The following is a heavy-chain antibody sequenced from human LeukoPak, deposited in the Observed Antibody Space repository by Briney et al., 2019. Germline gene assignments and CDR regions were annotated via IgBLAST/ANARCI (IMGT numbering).Heavy chain of an antibody. CDR3: ARHYGDYEGVDY. Sequence: NPGGPLRLSCAASGFTFSSYSMNGFPQAPGKGRNGFSPISISSSNIYYADSVKGRFTISRDNAKNSLYLQMNSLRAEDTAVYYCARHYGDYEGVDYWGQGTLVTVSS. J-gene: IGHJ4*02. CDR2: ISISSSNI. V-gene: IGHV3-21*01. CDR1: GFTFSSYS. D-gene: IGHD4-17*01.